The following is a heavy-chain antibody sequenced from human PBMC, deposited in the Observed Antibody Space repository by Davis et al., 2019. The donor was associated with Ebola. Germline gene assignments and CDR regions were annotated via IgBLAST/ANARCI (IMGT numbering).Heavy chain of an antibody. J-gene: IGHJ6*02. Sequence: PGGSLRPSCPPSRFTFSSYSMNWVRQAPGKGLEWVSSISSSSSYIYYADSVKGRFTISRDNAKNSLYLQMNSLRAEDTAVYYCAGIQLWLRGMDVWGQGTTVTVSS. V-gene: IGHV3-21*01. CDR1: RFTFSSYS. CDR2: ISSSSSYI. CDR3: AGIQLWLRGMDV. D-gene: IGHD5-18*01.